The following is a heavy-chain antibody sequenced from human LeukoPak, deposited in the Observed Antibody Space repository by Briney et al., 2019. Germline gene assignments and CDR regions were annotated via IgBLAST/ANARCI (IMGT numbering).Heavy chain of an antibody. D-gene: IGHD2-8*01. Sequence: ASVKVSCKTSGYTFTNYDINWVRQATGQGLEWMGWMIPNSGNTGFAQKFQGRVTMTSNISINTAYMELGSLRSEDTAVYYCATGSFDGDAMDVWGQGTTVTASS. CDR3: ATGSFDGDAMDV. J-gene: IGHJ6*02. V-gene: IGHV1-8*01. CDR2: MIPNSGNT. CDR1: GYTFTNYD.